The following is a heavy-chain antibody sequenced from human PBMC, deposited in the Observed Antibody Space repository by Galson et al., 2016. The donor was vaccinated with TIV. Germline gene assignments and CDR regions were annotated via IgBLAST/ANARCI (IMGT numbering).Heavy chain of an antibody. D-gene: IGHD6-19*01. V-gene: IGHV4-34*01. CDR2: ISLGGNT. CDR1: GGSFSGHY. CDR3: ARHSTSGFPGIEVAARRRPFDV. Sequence: ETLSLTCAVYGGSFSGHYWSWIRQSPGKGLEWIGEISLGGNTNYNPSLKSRVTMSIDTSENQFSVKLMSVTAADTAVYYCARHSTSGFPGIEVAARRRPFDVCGQRTLVIVAS. J-gene: IGHJ3*01.